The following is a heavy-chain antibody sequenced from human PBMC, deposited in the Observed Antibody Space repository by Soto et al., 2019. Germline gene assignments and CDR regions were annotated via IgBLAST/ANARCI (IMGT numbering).Heavy chain of an antibody. CDR3: ARGSGYYDSSGYYLFDY. CDR2: IIPIFGTA. Sequence: SVKVSCKASGGTFISYSISWVRQAPGQGLEWMGGIIPIFGTANYAQKFQGRVTITADESTSTAYMELSSLRSEDTAVYYCARGSGYYDSSGYYLFDYWGQGTLVTVSS. D-gene: IGHD3-22*01. CDR1: GGTFISYS. J-gene: IGHJ4*02. V-gene: IGHV1-69*13.